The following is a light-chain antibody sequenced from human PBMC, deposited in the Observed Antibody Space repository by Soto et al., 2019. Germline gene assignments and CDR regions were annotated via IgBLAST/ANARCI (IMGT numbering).Light chain of an antibody. CDR1: NIGNKA. J-gene: IGLJ1*01. CDR2: SDN. CDR3: QVWDSSRDQRV. V-gene: IGLV3-12*01. Sequence: SYELTQPHSVSVATAQMARITCGGNNIGNKAAHWYQQKPGQDPVLVIYSDNNRPSGIPERVSGSNPGNTTALTITRIEAGDEADYYCQVWDSSRDQRVFGTGTKLTVL.